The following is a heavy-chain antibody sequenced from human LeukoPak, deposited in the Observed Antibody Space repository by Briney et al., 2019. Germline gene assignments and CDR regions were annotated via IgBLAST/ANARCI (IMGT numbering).Heavy chain of an antibody. Sequence: GGSLRLSCAASGFTFSSYEMNWVRQAPGKGLEWVANIKQDGSEKYYVDSVKGRFTISRDNAKNSLYLQMNSLRAEDTAVYYCARGPSPQTASQLWFSYYFDYCGQGTLVTVSS. CDR2: IKQDGSEK. D-gene: IGHD5-18*01. J-gene: IGHJ4*02. V-gene: IGHV3-7*01. CDR1: GFTFSSYE. CDR3: ARGPSPQTASQLWFSYYFDY.